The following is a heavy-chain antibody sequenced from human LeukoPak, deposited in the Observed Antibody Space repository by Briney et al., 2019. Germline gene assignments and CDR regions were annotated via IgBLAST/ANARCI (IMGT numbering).Heavy chain of an antibody. CDR3: ARRVAVRPRYYFDY. D-gene: IGHD6-6*01. CDR2: IYYSGSA. CDR1: GGSISGSSYY. V-gene: IGHV4-61*05. Sequence: PSETLSLTCTVSGGSISGSSYYWGWIRQPPGKGLEWIGYIYYSGSAKYNPSLKSRVTISVDTSKNQFSLKLTSVTAADTAVYYCARRVAVRPRYYFDYWGQGTLVTVSS. J-gene: IGHJ4*02.